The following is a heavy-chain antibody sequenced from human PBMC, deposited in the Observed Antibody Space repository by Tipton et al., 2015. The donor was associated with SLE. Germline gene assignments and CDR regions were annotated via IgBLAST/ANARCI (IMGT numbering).Heavy chain of an antibody. Sequence: TLSLTCSVSGGSIISNSFYWGWVRQPPGKGLEWIGSIYYSGNTYYNPSLKSRVTISVDTSKNQFSLKLFSVTAADTAVYYCARVTSTATYYEDFWGQGTLVTVSS. V-gene: IGHV4-39*07. D-gene: IGHD3-16*01. CDR3: ARVTSTATYYEDF. CDR1: GGSIISNSFY. J-gene: IGHJ4*02. CDR2: IYYSGNT.